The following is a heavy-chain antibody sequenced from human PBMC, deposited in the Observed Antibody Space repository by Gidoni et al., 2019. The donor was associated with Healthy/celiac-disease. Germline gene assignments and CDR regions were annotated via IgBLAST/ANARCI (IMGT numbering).Heavy chain of an antibody. Sequence: QITLKESGPTLVKPTQTLTLTCTFSGFSLSTSGVGVGWIRQPPGKALEWLALIYWNDDKRYSPSLKSRLTITKDTSKNQVVLTMTNMDPVDTATYYCAHRRIWGYSSGWYPDYWGQGTLVTVSS. D-gene: IGHD6-19*01. CDR3: AHRRIWGYSSGWYPDY. CDR2: IYWNDDK. V-gene: IGHV2-5*01. J-gene: IGHJ4*02. CDR1: GFSLSTSGVG.